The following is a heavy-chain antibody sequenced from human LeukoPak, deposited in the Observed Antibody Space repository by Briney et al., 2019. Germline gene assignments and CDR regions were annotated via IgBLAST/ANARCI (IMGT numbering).Heavy chain of an antibody. CDR3: ARLSYYGSGSYYNNWFDP. CDR2: IYPGDSDT. CDR1: GYIFTSYW. V-gene: IGHV5-51*01. D-gene: IGHD3-10*01. J-gene: IGHJ5*02. Sequence: GESLKISCKGSGYIFTSYWIGWGRQLPGKGVEGRGIIYPGDSDTRYSPSFQGQVTISADKSIRTAYLQWSSLKASDTAMYYCARLSYYGSGSYYNNWFDPWGQGTLVTVSS.